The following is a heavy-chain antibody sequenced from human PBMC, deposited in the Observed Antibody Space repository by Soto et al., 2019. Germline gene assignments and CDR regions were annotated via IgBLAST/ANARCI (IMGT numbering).Heavy chain of an antibody. CDR1: GFTFSSYA. V-gene: IGHV3-23*01. Sequence: GGSLRLSCAASGFTFSSYAMSWVRQAPGKGLEWVSAISGSGGSTYYADSVKGRFTISRDNSKNTLYLQMNSLRAEDTAVYYCAKVDPPYYDFWSGYFDPWGQGTLVTVSS. CDR3: AKVDPPYYDFWSGYFDP. J-gene: IGHJ5*02. D-gene: IGHD3-3*01. CDR2: ISGSGGST.